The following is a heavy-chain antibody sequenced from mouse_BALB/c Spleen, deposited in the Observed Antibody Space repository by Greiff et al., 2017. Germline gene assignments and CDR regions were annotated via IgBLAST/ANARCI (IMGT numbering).Heavy chain of an antibody. J-gene: IGHJ4*01. CDR3: ARLTTVVATNYYAMDY. V-gene: IGHV2-4-1*01. CDR1: GFSLTSYG. D-gene: IGHD1-1*01. CDR2: IWSGGST. Sequence: VQLQQSGPGLVQPSQSLSITCTVSGFSLTSYGVHWVRQSPGKGLEWLGVIWSGGSTDYNAAFISRLSISKDNSKSQVFFKMNSLQADDTAIYYCARLTTVVATNYYAMDYWGQGTSVTVSS.